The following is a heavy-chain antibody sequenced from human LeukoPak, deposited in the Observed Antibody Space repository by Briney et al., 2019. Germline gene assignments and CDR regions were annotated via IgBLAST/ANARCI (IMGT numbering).Heavy chain of an antibody. D-gene: IGHD2-15*01. J-gene: IGHJ4*02. Sequence: SETLSLTCTVSGGSISSYYWSWIRQPAGKGLEWIGRIYTSGSTNYNPSLKSRVTISVDTSKNQFSLKLSSVTAADTAVYYCARDRGVVAATIFDYWGQGTLVTVSS. CDR2: IYTSGST. CDR3: ARDRGVVAATIFDY. CDR1: GGSISSYY. V-gene: IGHV4-4*07.